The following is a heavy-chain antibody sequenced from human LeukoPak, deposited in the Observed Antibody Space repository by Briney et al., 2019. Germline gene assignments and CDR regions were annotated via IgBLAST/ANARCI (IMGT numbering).Heavy chain of an antibody. Sequence: SETLSLTCTVSGGSISSSSYYWGWIRQPPGKGLEWIGSIYYSGSTYYNPSLKSRVTISVDTSKNQFSLKLSSVTAADTAVYYCARDHVKAVAGTGHWGQGTLVTVSS. D-gene: IGHD6-19*01. J-gene: IGHJ4*02. CDR2: IYYSGST. CDR1: GGSISSSSYY. V-gene: IGHV4-39*07. CDR3: ARDHVKAVAGTGH.